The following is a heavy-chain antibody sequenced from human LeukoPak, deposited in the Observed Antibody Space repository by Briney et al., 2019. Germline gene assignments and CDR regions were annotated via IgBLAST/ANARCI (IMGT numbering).Heavy chain of an antibody. CDR1: RFTVSSNY. D-gene: IGHD6-6*01. CDR2: IYSGGST. Sequence: GGSLRLSCAASRFTVSSNYMSWVRQAPGKGLEWVSVIYSGGSTYYADSVKGRFTISRDNSKNTLYLQMNSLRAEDTAVYYCARYGSSAYYYYYMDVWGKGTTVTVSS. V-gene: IGHV3-53*01. CDR3: ARYGSSAYYYYYMDV. J-gene: IGHJ6*03.